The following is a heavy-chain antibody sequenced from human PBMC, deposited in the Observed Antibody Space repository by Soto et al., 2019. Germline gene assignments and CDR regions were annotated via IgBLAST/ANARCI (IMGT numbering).Heavy chain of an antibody. J-gene: IGHJ3*02. V-gene: IGHV3-11*01. CDR1: GFTFSDYY. CDR2: ISSSGSTI. CDR3: ARADDQLLDAFDI. Sequence: GGSLRLSCAASGFTFSDYYMSWIRQAPGRGLEWVSYISSSGSTIYYADSVKGRFTISRDNAKNSLYLQMNSLRAEDTAVYYCARADDQLLDAFDIWGQGTMVTVS. D-gene: IGHD2-2*01.